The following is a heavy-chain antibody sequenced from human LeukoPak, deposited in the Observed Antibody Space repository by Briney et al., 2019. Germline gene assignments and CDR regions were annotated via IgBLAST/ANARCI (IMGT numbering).Heavy chain of an antibody. Sequence: SETLSLTCSASGGSIDSYYWTWIRQPPGKGLEWIGYIYYSGSTNYNPSLKSRVTISVDTSKNQFSLKLSSVTAADTAVYYCASTPYNLVGATTLDYWGQGTLVTVSS. CDR1: GGSIDSYY. CDR3: ASTPYNLVGATTLDY. V-gene: IGHV4-59*01. CDR2: IYYSGST. D-gene: IGHD1-26*01. J-gene: IGHJ4*02.